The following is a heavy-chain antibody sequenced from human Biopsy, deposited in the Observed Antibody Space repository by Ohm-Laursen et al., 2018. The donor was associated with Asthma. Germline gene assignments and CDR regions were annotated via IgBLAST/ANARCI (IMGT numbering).Heavy chain of an antibody. D-gene: IGHD3-10*01. CDR1: GYTFNSAG. CDR2: ISVYNGNT. J-gene: IGHJ6*02. CDR3: ARAVDYSHYYGIDV. Sequence: ASVKVSCKASGYTFNSAGITWVRQAPGQGLEWMGWISVYNGNTKVAQKLQDRVTMTTDTFTSTAYMELRSLRSDGTAVYFCARAVDYSHYYGIDVWGQGTTVTVS. V-gene: IGHV1-18*01.